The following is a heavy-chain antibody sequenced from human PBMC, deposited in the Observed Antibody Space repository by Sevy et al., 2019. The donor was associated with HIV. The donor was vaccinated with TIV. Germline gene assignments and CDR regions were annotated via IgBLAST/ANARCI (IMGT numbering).Heavy chain of an antibody. CDR3: AREGIAAAGEYYYGMDV. CDR2: IKQDGSEK. Sequence: GGSLRLSCAASGFTFSSYWMSWVRQAPGKGLEWVANIKQDGSEKYYVDSVKGRFTISRDNAKNSLYLQMNSLRAEDTAVYYCAREGIAAAGEYYYGMDVWGQGTTVTVSS. D-gene: IGHD6-13*01. CDR1: GFTFSSYW. J-gene: IGHJ6*02. V-gene: IGHV3-7*03.